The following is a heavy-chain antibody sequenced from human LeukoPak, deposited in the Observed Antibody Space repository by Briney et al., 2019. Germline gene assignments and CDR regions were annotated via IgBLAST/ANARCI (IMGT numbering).Heavy chain of an antibody. CDR2: IYHSGST. CDR3: ASRLNDSSSWPFDY. J-gene: IGHJ4*02. V-gene: IGHV4-4*02. D-gene: IGHD6-13*01. CDR1: GGSISSSNW. Sequence: PSETLSLTCAVSGGSISSSNWWSWVRQPPGKGLEWIGEIYHSGSTNYDPSLKSRVTISVDKSKNQFSLKLSSVTAADTAVYYCASRLNDSSSWPFDYWGQGTLVTVSS.